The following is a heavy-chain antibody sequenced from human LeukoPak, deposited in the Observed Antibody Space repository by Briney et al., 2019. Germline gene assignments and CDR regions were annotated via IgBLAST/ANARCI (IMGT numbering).Heavy chain of an antibody. CDR3: ASLYCSGGSCYVDY. V-gene: IGHV4-39*01. Sequence: SETLSLTRTVSGGSISTSSYYWGWIRQPPGKGLECIGNIYYSGSTYYNTSLKSRVTISVDTSKNRFSLKLSSVTAADTAVFYCASLYCSGGSCYVDYWGQGTLVTVSS. CDR1: GGSISTSSYY. J-gene: IGHJ4*02. CDR2: IYYSGST. D-gene: IGHD2-15*01.